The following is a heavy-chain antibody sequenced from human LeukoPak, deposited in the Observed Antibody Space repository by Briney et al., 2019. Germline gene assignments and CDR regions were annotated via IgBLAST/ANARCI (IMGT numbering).Heavy chain of an antibody. J-gene: IGHJ3*01. CDR3: ARDIGRSGLDAFDF. D-gene: IGHD3-3*01. V-gene: IGHV3-66*01. CDR1: GFTVSSNY. CDR2: IYSGGST. Sequence: GGSLRLSCAASGFTVSSNYMSWVCQAPGKGLEWVSVIYSGGSTYYADSVKGRFTISRDNAKNSLYLQMNSLRAEDTALYYCARDIGRSGLDAFDFWGQGTMVTVSS.